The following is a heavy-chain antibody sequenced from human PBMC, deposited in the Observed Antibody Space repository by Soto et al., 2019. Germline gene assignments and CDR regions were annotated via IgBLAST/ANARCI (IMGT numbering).Heavy chain of an antibody. J-gene: IGHJ4*02. CDR1: GFTFSSYW. D-gene: IGHD6-19*01. Sequence: HPGGSLRLSCAASGFTFSSYWMHWVRQAPGKGLMWVSRINNDRGTTGYADSVKGRFTISRDNAKNSLYLQMNSLRAEDTALYYCAKVGQWLATGPFDYWGQGTLVTVSS. V-gene: IGHV3-74*01. CDR2: INNDRGTT. CDR3: AKVGQWLATGPFDY.